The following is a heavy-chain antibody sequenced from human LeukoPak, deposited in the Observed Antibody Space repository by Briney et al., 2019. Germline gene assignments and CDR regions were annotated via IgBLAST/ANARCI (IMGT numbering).Heavy chain of an antibody. V-gene: IGHV3-7*03. CDR2: IVQDGSQK. CDR3: ARNEKWGRDY. J-gene: IGHJ4*02. Sequence: PGGSLRLSCAASGFTFSSHQMSWVRQAPGKGLEWVANIVQDGSQKYYVDSVKGRFTISRDNGKNSLYLQMNSLRAEDTAVYYCARNEKWGRDYWGQGTLVTVSS. CDR1: GFTFSSHQ. D-gene: IGHD1-26*01.